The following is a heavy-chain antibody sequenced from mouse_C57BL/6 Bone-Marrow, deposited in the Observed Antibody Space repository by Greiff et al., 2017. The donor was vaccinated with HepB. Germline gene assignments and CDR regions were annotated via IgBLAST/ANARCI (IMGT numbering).Heavy chain of an antibody. J-gene: IGHJ2*01. CDR3: AFTTVVATRGY. CDR1: GYTFTSYW. Sequence: QVQLQQPGAELVKPGASVKLSCKASGYTFTSYWMQWVKQRPGQGLEWIGEIDPSDSYTNYNQKFKGKATLTVDTSSSTAYMQLSSLTSEDSAVYYCAFTTVVATRGYWGQGTTLTVSS. CDR2: IDPSDSYT. V-gene: IGHV1-50*01. D-gene: IGHD1-1*01.